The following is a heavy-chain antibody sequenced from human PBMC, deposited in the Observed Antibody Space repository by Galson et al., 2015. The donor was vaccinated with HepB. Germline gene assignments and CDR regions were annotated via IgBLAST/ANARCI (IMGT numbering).Heavy chain of an antibody. Sequence: CAISGDSVSSNSAAWNRIRQSPSRGLEWLGRTYYRSKWYNDYAESVKSRININPDTSKNQFSLQLNSVTPEDTAVYYCAKTYSSGWYMYYFDYWGQGTRVTVSS. CDR2: TYYRSKWYN. V-gene: IGHV6-1*01. D-gene: IGHD6-19*01. CDR1: GDSVSSNSAA. J-gene: IGHJ4*02. CDR3: AKTYSSGWYMYYFDY.